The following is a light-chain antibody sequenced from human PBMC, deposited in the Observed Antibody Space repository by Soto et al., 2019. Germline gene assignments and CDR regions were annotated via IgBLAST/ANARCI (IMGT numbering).Light chain of an antibody. J-gene: IGKJ4*01. CDR2: AAS. Sequence: DIQMTQSPSAMSASVGDRVTITCRASQGISKSLIWFQQKPGKVPKRLIYAASSLQSGVPSRFSGSGSGTEFTLTISSLQPEDSATYYCLQHSSYPLTFGGVTKVEIK. CDR1: QGISKS. CDR3: LQHSSYPLT. V-gene: IGKV1-17*03.